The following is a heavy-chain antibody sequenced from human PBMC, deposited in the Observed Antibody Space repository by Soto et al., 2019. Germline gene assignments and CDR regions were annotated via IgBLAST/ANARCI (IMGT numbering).Heavy chain of an antibody. CDR2: IYWDDDK. CDR1: GFSLSTSGVG. Sequence: GSGPTLVNPTQTLTLTCTFSGFSLSTSGVGVGWIRQPPGKALEWLALIYWDDDKRYSPSLKSRLTITKDTSKNQVVLTMTNMDPVDTATYYCALRRPIWRYSGLFDYWGQGTLVTGSS. V-gene: IGHV2-5*02. J-gene: IGHJ4*02. D-gene: IGHD1-26*01. CDR3: ALRRPIWRYSGLFDY.